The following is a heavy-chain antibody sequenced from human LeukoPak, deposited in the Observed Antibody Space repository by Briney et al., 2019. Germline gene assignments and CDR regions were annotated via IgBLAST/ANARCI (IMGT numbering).Heavy chain of an antibody. V-gene: IGHV3-23*01. Sequence: AGGSLRLSCATSGFTLRNYAMSWVRQAPGKGLEWVSTISGSGSSGTSTYYADSVKGRFSISRENSQNTLYLQMNGLRAEDSAGYYCAKTYADYEGNGGQGTLVTVSS. CDR2: ISGSGSSGTST. CDR1: GFTLRNYA. J-gene: IGHJ4*02. D-gene: IGHD4-17*01. CDR3: AKTYADYEGN.